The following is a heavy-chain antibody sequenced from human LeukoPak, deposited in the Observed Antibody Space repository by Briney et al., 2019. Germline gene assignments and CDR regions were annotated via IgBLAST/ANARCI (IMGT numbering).Heavy chain of an antibody. V-gene: IGHV3-64D*06. CDR1: GFTFSNFA. D-gene: IGHD2-2*01. CDR2: ISLNGAST. CDR3: VKDEADIAVVQ. J-gene: IGHJ4*02. Sequence: GGALRLSCSASGFTFSNFALHWVRQAPGKGLEYLAAISLNGASTYYADAVKGRFTISRDNSKNTLYLQMNSLRTEDTAVYYCVKDEADIAVVQWGPGTLVTVSS.